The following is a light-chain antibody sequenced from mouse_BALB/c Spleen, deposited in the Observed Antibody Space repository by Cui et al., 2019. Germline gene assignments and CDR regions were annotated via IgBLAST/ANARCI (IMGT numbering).Light chain of an antibody. CDR1: SSVSY. Sequence: QIVLPQPPATILQSPGEKVTMTCSASSSVSYMYWYQQKPGSSPRFLIYDTSNLASGVPGRFSGSGSGTSYSLTISRMEAEDAATYYCQQWSSYPRTFGGGTKLEIK. CDR3: QQWSSYPRT. V-gene: IGKV4-55*01. CDR2: DTS. J-gene: IGKJ1*01.